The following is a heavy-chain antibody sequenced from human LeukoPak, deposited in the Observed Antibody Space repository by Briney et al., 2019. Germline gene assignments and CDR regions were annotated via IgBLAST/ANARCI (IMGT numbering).Heavy chain of an antibody. V-gene: IGHV1-2*02. D-gene: IGHD3/OR15-3a*01. J-gene: IGHJ4*02. CDR2: INPKSGGT. CDR1: GYTFAGYY. Sequence: GASVKVSCKTSGYTFAGYYIHWVRQAPGQGLEWMGWINPKSGGTNYAQKFQGRVTMTRDTSINTAYMELSRLRSDDTAVYYCARGSRYYDFLTGYYSYFDYWGQGTLVTVSS. CDR3: ARGSRYYDFLTGYYSYFDY.